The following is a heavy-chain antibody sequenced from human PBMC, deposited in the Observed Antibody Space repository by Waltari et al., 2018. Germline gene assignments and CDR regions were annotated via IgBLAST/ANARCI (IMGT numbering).Heavy chain of an antibody. CDR1: GFTVSNHY. J-gene: IGHJ6*02. D-gene: IGHD6-13*01. CDR2: IYSGGKR. V-gene: IGHV3-66*02. Sequence: EVQLVESGGGLVQPGGSLRLSCAASGFTVSNHYMSWVRQAPGKGLEWGSVIYSGGKRYYADSVKGRFTISRDNAKNTLYLQMNSLRAEDTAVYYCAREQGIAAADGMDVWGQGTTVTVSS. CDR3: AREQGIAAADGMDV.